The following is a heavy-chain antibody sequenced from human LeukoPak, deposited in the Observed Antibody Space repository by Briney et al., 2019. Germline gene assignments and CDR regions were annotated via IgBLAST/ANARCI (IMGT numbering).Heavy chain of an antibody. Sequence: WETLSLTCTVSGGSISSSSYYWGWIRQPPGKGLEWIGSIYYSGSTYYNPSLKSRVTISVDTSKNQFTLKLSSVTAADTAVYYCARGIPYYYYYMDVWGKGTTFTVSS. V-gene: IGHV4-39*06. CDR1: GGSISSSSYY. CDR2: IYYSGST. J-gene: IGHJ6*03. CDR3: ARGIPYYYYYMDV.